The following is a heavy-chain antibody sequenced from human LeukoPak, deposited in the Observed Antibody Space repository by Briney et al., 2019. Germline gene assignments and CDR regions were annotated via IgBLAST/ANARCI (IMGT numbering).Heavy chain of an antibody. CDR2: IYYSGST. CDR1: GGSISSYY. CDR3: ARERHGYCSSTSCAPDFDY. V-gene: IGHV4-59*01. Sequence: SETLSLTCTVSGGSISSYYWSWIRQPPGKGLEWIGYIYYSGSTNYNPSLKSRVTISVDTSKNQFSLKLSSVTAADTAVYYCARERHGYCSSTSCAPDFDYWGQGTLVTVSS. D-gene: IGHD2-2*01. J-gene: IGHJ4*02.